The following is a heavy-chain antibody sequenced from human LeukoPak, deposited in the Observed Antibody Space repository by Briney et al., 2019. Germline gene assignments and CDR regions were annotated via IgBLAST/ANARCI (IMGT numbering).Heavy chain of an antibody. CDR2: IYYSGST. D-gene: IGHD5-18*01. J-gene: IGHJ4*02. CDR3: ARNRGYNYGYSFDS. V-gene: IGHV4-39*01. CDR1: GGSISSSSYY. Sequence: SETLSLTCTVSGGSISSSSYYWGWIRQPPGKGLEWIGSIYYSGSTYYNPSLKSRVTISVDTSKNQFSLKVRSVTAADTAVYYCARNRGYNYGYSFDSWGQGTLVTVSS.